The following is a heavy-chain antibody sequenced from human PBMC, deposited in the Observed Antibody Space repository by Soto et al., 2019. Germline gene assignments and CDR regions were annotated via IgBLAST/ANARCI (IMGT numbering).Heavy chain of an antibody. CDR1: GDSVSSNSAA. D-gene: IGHD1-7*01. Sequence: SQTLSLTCAISGDSVSSNSAAWNWIRQSPSRGLEWLGRTYYRSKWYNDYAVSVKSRITINPDTSKNQFSLQLNSVTPEDTAVYYCARDHTGITGTIVASYYYYMDVWGKGTTVTVSS. J-gene: IGHJ6*03. CDR3: ARDHTGITGTIVASYYYYMDV. V-gene: IGHV6-1*01. CDR2: TYYRSKWYN.